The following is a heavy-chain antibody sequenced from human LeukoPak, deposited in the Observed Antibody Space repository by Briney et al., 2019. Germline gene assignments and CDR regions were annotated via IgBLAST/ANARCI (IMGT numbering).Heavy chain of an antibody. CDR3: ARDNDYVWGSYRGPFDY. V-gene: IGHV1-46*04. CDR2: INPSSGST. Sequence: ASVKVSCKASGYTFIKYYIHWVRQAPGQGLEWMGIINPSSGSTTYAQRLQDRITLTRDTSTSTVYMELSSLRSEDTAVYYCARDNDYVWGSYRGPFDYWGQGTLVTVSS. J-gene: IGHJ4*02. D-gene: IGHD3-16*02. CDR1: GYTFIKYY.